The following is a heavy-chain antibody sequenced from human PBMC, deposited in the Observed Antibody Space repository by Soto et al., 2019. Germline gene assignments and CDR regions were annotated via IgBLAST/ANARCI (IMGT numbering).Heavy chain of an antibody. CDR2: IYSGGST. J-gene: IGHJ4*02. CDR1: GFTVSSNY. V-gene: IGHV3-53*04. Sequence: PGGSLRLSCAASGFTVSSNYMSWVRQAPGKGLEWVSVIYSGGSTYYADSVKGRFTISRHNSKNTLYLQMNSLRAEDTAEYYCARGAWERGRYYFDYWGQGTLVTVSS. CDR3: ARGAWERGRYYFDY. D-gene: IGHD1-26*01.